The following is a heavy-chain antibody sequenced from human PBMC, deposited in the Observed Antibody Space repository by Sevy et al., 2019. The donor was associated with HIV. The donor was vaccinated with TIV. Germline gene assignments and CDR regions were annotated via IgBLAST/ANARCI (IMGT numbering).Heavy chain of an antibody. CDR2: IGIYNGNS. J-gene: IGHJ4*02. D-gene: IGHD3-10*01. CDR3: ARVPTYDYGSATYFDY. Sequence: GESLKISCKTSGFDFSSYGITWVRQAPGQGLEWMGWIGIYNGNSNSAQKLQGRVSMTTDTYTNTVYMELSNLRSDDTAVYYCARVPTYDYGSATYFDYWGQGTLVTVSS. V-gene: IGHV1-18*01. CDR1: GFDFSSYG.